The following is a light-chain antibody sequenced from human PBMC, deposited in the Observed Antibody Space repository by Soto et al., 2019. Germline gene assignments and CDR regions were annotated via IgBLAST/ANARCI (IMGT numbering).Light chain of an antibody. CDR2: GAS. V-gene: IGKV3-15*01. J-gene: IGKJ4*01. CDR3: KQYNNWPPLT. Sequence: EIVMTQSPATLSVSPGERATLSYRASQSVSSNLAWYQQKPGQAPRLLIYGASTRATGIPARFSGSGSGTELSLTISRLQSEDFAVYYCKQYNNWPPLTFGGGTKVEIK. CDR1: QSVSSN.